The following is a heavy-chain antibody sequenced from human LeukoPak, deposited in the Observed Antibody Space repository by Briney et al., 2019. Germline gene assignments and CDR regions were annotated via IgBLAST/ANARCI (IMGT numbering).Heavy chain of an antibody. CDR3: AKDSSSYDWGYMDV. CDR1: AFTFSTYA. CDR2: ITDTGGGT. Sequence: GGSLRLSCAASAFTFSTYAMSWVRQAPGQGPDWVASITDTGGGTYYADSVKGRFTISRDNSKNTLYLQMNSLRAEDTAVYYCAKDSSSYDWGYMDVWGKGTTVTISS. J-gene: IGHJ6*03. V-gene: IGHV3-23*01. D-gene: IGHD3-22*01.